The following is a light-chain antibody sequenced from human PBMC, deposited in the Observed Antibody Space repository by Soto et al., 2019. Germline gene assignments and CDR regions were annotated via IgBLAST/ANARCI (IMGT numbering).Light chain of an antibody. Sequence: QSALTQPASVSGSPGQSITISCTGTSSDVGSYNLVSWYQQHPGKAPKLMIYEVSKRPSGVSNRFSGSKSGNTASLTISGPQAEDEADYYCCLYAGSSTWVFGGGTKLTVL. CDR3: CLYAGSSTWV. J-gene: IGLJ3*02. V-gene: IGLV2-23*02. CDR2: EVS. CDR1: SSDVGSYNL.